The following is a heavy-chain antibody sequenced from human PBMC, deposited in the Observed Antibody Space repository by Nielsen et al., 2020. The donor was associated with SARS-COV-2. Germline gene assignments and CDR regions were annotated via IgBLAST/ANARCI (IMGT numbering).Heavy chain of an antibody. CDR2: LSSSSSYI. V-gene: IGHV3-21*01. D-gene: IGHD3-22*01. CDR3: ASDNYDSSGYSYGMDV. Sequence: GESLKISCAASGFTFSIYSMNWVRQAPGKGLEWVSSLSSSSSYIYYADSVKGRFTISRDNSKNTLYLQMNSLRAEDTAVYYCASDNYDSSGYSYGMDVWGQGTTVTVSS. J-gene: IGHJ6*02. CDR1: GFTFSIYS.